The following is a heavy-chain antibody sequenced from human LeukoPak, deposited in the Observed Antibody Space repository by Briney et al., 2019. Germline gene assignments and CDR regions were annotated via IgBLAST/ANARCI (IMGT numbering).Heavy chain of an antibody. CDR1: GFTFDDYG. CDR2: INWNGGST. CDR3: ARAKEVSGSYHDAFDI. V-gene: IGHV3-20*04. J-gene: IGHJ3*02. D-gene: IGHD1-26*01. Sequence: PGGSLRLSCAASGFTFDDYGMSWVRQVPGKGLEWVSGINWNGGSTGYADSVKGRFTISRDNAKNSLYLQMNSLRAEDTALYYCARAKEVSGSYHDAFDIWGQGTMVTVSS.